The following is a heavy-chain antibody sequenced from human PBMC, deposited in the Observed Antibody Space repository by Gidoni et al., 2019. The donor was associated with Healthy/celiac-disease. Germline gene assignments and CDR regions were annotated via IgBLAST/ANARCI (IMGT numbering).Heavy chain of an antibody. J-gene: IGHJ4*02. CDR2: ISSSSSYI. CDR1: GFTFRSYR. CDR3: ARDPAITQTHFDY. V-gene: IGHV3-21*01. Sequence: EVQLVESGGGRVKPGESLRLSCAASGFTFRSYRMNWVRQAPGKGLEWVSSISSSSSYIYYVASVKGRFTISRDNAKNSMYLQMNSLRAEDTAVYYCARDPAITQTHFDYWGQGTLVTVSS.